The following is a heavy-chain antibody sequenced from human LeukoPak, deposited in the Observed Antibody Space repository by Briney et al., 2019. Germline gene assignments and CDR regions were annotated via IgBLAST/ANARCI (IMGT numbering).Heavy chain of an antibody. V-gene: IGHV3-48*01. D-gene: IGHD3-22*01. CDR1: GFTFSSYS. CDR3: ARQNGAGYYYYFDS. J-gene: IGHJ4*02. CDR2: ISTSSV. Sequence: PGGSLRLSCAAPGFTFSSYSMNWVRQAPGKGLEWVSYISTSSVHYADSVKGRFTISRDNAKNSLYLQMNSLRGEDTAVYYCARQNGAGYYYYFDSWGQGTLVSVSS.